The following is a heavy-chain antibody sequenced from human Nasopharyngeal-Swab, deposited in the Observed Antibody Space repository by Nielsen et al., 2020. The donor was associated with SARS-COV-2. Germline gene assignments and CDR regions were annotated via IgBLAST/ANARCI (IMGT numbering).Heavy chain of an antibody. J-gene: IGHJ6*02. D-gene: IGHD6-19*01. Sequence: GESLKISCAASGFTFSNNWMSWVRQAPGKGPEWVANIKQDGSEKFYVDSVKGRFTISRDSAKNSLYLQMNSLRVDDTALYYCAKAIKGYSSARRDYNDGMDVWGQGTTVTVS. CDR1: GFTFSNNW. CDR2: IKQDGSEK. CDR3: AKAIKGYSSARRDYNDGMDV. V-gene: IGHV3-7*03.